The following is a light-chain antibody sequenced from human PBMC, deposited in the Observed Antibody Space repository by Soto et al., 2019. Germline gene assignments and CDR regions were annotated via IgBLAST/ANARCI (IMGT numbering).Light chain of an antibody. CDR1: SSDVGGYNY. V-gene: IGLV2-14*01. CDR3: SSSTNSRKV. Sequence: QSVLTQPASVFGSPGQSITISCTGTSSDVGGYNYVSWYQHHPGKAPKLLIYEVSNRPSGASNRFSASKSANTASLTISGLQSEDEDDYYCSSSTNSRKVFGTGTKVTVL. J-gene: IGLJ1*01. CDR2: EVS.